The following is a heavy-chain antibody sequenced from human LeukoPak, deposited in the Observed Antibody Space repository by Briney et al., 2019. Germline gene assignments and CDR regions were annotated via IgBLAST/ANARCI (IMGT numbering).Heavy chain of an antibody. D-gene: IGHD3-22*01. CDR3: ARRRRYYDSAAYAFDI. Sequence: SETLSLTCAVYGGSFSGYYWSWIRQPPGKGLEWIGVINHSGSTNYNPSLKSRVTISVDTSKNQFSLKLSSVTAADTAVYYCARRRRYYDSAAYAFDIWGQGTMVTVSS. CDR1: GGSFSGYY. V-gene: IGHV4-34*01. J-gene: IGHJ3*02. CDR2: INHSGST.